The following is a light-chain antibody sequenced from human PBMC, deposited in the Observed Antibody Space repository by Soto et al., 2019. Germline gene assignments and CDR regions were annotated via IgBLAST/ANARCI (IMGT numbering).Light chain of an antibody. CDR2: DAS. J-gene: IGKJ5*01. Sequence: EIVLTQSPATLSLSPGKRATLSCRASQSVNTYLAWYQQNPGQAPRLLIHDASNRATGIPARFSGSGSGTDFTLTISSLEPEDFAVYYCHQRSNWPPVTFGQGTRLEIK. V-gene: IGKV3-11*01. CDR1: QSVNTY. CDR3: HQRSNWPPVT.